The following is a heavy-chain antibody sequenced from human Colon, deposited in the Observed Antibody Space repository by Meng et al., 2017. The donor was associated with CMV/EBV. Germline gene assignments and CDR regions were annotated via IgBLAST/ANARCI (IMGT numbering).Heavy chain of an antibody. D-gene: IGHD3-3*01. J-gene: IGHJ6*02. CDR3: ASFGVETFGGNYYYGMDV. V-gene: IGHV3-30*14. CDR1: GFKFNFHT. Sequence: GGSLRLSCSASGFKFNFHTIHWVRQAPGKGLEWVALISYDGTTKYYADSVMGRFTISRDNAKKSLYLQMNSLIAEDMAVYYCASFGVETFGGNYYYGMDVWGQGTTVTVSS. CDR2: ISYDGTTK.